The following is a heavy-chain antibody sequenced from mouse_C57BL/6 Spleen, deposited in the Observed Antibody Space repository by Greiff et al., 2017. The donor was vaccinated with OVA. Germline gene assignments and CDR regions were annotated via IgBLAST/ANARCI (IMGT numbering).Heavy chain of an antibody. CDR3: ARSDSPPFAY. V-gene: IGHV1-52*01. CDR2: IDPYDGET. J-gene: IGHJ3*01. Sequence: VQLQQPGAELVRPGSSVKLSCKASGYTFTSYWMHWVKQRPIQGLEWIGNIDPYDGETHYNQKFKDKATLTVDKSSSTAYMQLSSLTSEDSAVYYCARSDSPPFAYWGQGTLVTVSA. D-gene: IGHD3-2*01. CDR1: GYTFTSYW.